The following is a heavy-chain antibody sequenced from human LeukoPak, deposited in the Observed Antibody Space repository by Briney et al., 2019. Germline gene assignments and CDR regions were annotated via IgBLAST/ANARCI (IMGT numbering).Heavy chain of an antibody. CDR3: ARGFSPSGSYFEEGWSAFDI. CDR1: GGTFSSYA. V-gene: IGHV1-69*05. CDR2: IIPIFGTA. Sequence: AASVKVSCKASGGTFSSYAISWVRQAPGQGLEWMGGIIPIFGTANYAQEFQGRVTITTDESTSTAYMELSSLRSEDTAVYYCARGFSPSGSYFEEGWSAFDIWGQGTMVTVSS. D-gene: IGHD1-26*01. J-gene: IGHJ3*02.